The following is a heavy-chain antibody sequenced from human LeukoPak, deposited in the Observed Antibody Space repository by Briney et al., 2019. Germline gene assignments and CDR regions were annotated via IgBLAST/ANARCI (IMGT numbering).Heavy chain of an antibody. V-gene: IGHV1-2*02. CDR3: ARGTKDILGPVDY. CDR1: GYTFTDYF. CDR2: THPNTVVT. Sequence: GASVKVSCKASGYTFTDYFIHWVRQAPGQGLEWMGWTHPNTVVTNFDQKFQRRVTLTRDTSISTAYMDLSRLRSDDTALYYCARGTKDILGPVDYWGQGTLVTVSS. D-gene: IGHD1-26*01. J-gene: IGHJ4*02.